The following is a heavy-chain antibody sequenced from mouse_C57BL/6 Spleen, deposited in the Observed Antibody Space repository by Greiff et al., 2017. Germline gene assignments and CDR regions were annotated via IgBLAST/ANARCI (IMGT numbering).Heavy chain of an antibody. V-gene: IGHV1-26*01. J-gene: IGHJ2*01. CDR2: INPNNGGT. D-gene: IGHD1-1*01. CDR1: GYTFTDYY. Sequence: EVQLQQSGPELVKPGASVKISCKASGYTFTDYYMNWVKQSHGKSLEWIGDINPNNGGTSYNQKFKGKATLTVDKSSSTAYMELRSLTSEDSAVYYCARGRVTTVVATGDYWGQGTTLTVSS. CDR3: ARGRVTTVVATGDY.